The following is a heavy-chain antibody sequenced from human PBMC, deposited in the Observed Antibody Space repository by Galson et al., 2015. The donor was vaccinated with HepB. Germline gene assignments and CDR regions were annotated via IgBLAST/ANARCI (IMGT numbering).Heavy chain of an antibody. CDR2: ISTYNRET. D-gene: IGHD2-15*01. Sequence: SVKVSCKASGYTFHSYSITWVRQAPGQGLEWMAWISTYNRETHFARKFQGSGTLTTDTFTRIAYIDLRRLRSGDTAVYYCARGAVVEVVGGTQNNRFDPWGQGTLVTVSS. CDR3: ARGAVVEVVGGTQNNRFDP. V-gene: IGHV1-18*01. J-gene: IGHJ5*02. CDR1: GYTFHSYS.